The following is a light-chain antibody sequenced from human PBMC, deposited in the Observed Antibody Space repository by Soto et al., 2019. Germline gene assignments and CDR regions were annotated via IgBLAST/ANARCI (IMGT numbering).Light chain of an antibody. V-gene: IGLV2-14*01. Sequence: QSALTQPASVSGSPGQSITISCTGTSSDVGDYNYVSWYRQYPGKAPKLIIYGVINRPSGISSRFSGSKSGNTASLTISGLQAEDEADYYCCSYTSSSTLLFGGGTQLTVL. CDR3: CSYTSSSTLL. CDR1: SSDVGDYNY. J-gene: IGLJ2*01. CDR2: GVI.